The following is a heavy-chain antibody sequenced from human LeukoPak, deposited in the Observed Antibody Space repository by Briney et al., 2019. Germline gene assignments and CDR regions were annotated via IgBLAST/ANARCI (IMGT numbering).Heavy chain of an antibody. V-gene: IGHV3-53*01. CDR1: GFTVSSNY. D-gene: IGHD2-21*02. Sequence: PGGSLRLSCAASGFTVSSNYMSWVRQAPGKGLEWVSIVYSGSSTYNADSVKGRFTISRDNSKNTLYLQMNSLRVEDTAVYYCTSWGDTTAEYFQRWGQGALVTVSS. J-gene: IGHJ1*01. CDR2: VYSGSST. CDR3: TSWGDTTAEYFQR.